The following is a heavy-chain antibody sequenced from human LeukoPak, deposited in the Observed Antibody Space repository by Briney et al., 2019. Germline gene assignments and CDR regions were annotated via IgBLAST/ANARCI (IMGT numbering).Heavy chain of an antibody. D-gene: IGHD3-22*01. V-gene: IGHV3-23*01. CDR1: GFTFSSYA. Sequence: GGSLGLSCAASGFTFSSYAMSWVRQAPGKGLEWVAAISGSGGSTYYADSVKGRFTISRDNSKNTLYLQMNSPRAEDTAVYYCAKERLVSYYDCKPFDYWGQGTLVTVSS. CDR3: AKERLVSYYDCKPFDY. J-gene: IGHJ4*02. CDR2: ISGSGGST.